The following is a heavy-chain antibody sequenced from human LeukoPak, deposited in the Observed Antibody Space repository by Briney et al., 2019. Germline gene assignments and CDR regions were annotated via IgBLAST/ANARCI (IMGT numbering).Heavy chain of an antibody. J-gene: IGHJ4*02. CDR2: ISYDGSNK. D-gene: IGHD6-19*01. Sequence: GRSLRLSCAASGFTFSSYGMHWVRQAPGKGLEWVAVISYDGSNKYYADSVKGRFTISRDNSKNTLYLQMNSLRAEDTAVYYCAKDIGSGWIFDYWGQGTLVTVSS. V-gene: IGHV3-30*18. CDR1: GFTFSSYG. CDR3: AKDIGSGWIFDY.